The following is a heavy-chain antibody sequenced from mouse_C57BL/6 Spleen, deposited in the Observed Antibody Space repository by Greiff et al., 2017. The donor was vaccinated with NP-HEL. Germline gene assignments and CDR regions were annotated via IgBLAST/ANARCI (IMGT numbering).Heavy chain of an antibody. D-gene: IGHD4-1*01. V-gene: IGHV1-64*01. CDR3: AIPPWDAWYFDV. Sequence: VQLQQPGAELVKPGASVKLSCKASGYTFTSYWMHWVKQRPGQGLEWIGMIHPNSGSTNYNEKFKSKATLTVDKSSSTAYMQLSSLTSEDSAVYYCAIPPWDAWYFDVWGTGTTVTVSS. CDR2: IHPNSGST. J-gene: IGHJ1*03. CDR1: GYTFTSYW.